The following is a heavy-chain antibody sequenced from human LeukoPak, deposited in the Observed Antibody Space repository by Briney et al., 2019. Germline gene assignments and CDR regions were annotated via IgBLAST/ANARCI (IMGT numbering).Heavy chain of an antibody. CDR2: VYAGGDYNSGIN. J-gene: IGHJ4*02. V-gene: IGHV4-59*13. CDR3: ARGDQEFDY. CDR1: GTSINTYS. Sequence: SQTLSLACTVSGTSINTYSWSWIRQTPGKGLEWIGYVYAGGDYNSGINTYNPSLESRVTITVDTSKNQFALRLTSLTAADTAVYYWARGDQEFDYWGQGTRVTVSS.